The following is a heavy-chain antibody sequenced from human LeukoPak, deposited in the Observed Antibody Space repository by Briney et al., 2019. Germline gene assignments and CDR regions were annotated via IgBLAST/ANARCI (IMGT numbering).Heavy chain of an antibody. Sequence: ASVKVSCTASGYTFTGHYMHWVRQAPGQGLEWMGWINPTSGDTYSAQKFQGRVTMTTDTSISTAYMELSRLRSDDTAVYYCARLITDDAFDIWGQGTMVTVSS. CDR3: ARLITDDAFDI. CDR1: GYTFTGHY. D-gene: IGHD1-14*01. CDR2: INPTSGDT. V-gene: IGHV1-2*02. J-gene: IGHJ3*02.